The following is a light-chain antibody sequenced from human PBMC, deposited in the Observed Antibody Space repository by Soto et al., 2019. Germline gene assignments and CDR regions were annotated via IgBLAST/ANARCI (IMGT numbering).Light chain of an antibody. V-gene: IGLV2-14*03. CDR3: SSYTSSNTVV. CDR2: DVS. Sequence: QSALTQPASVSGSPGQSITISCTGTSSDIGGYNSVSWYQQHPGKAPKLMIYDVSNRPSGVSNRFSGSKSGNTASLTISGLQAEDEADYYCSSYTSSNTVVFGRGTKLTVL. J-gene: IGLJ2*01. CDR1: SSDIGGYNS.